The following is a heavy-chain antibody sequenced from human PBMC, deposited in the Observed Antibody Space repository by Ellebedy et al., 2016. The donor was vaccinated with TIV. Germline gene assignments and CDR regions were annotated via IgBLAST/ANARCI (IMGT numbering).Heavy chain of an antibody. J-gene: IGHJ6*02. CDR3: TRDLPGGGMDV. D-gene: IGHD1-14*01. CDR1: GFTFSNYA. CDR2: IRSKAYGGTT. Sequence: GESLKISCEASGFTFSNYAMSWFRQAPGKGLEWVGFIRSKAYGGTTEYAASVKGRFTISRDDSKSIAYLQMNSLKTEDTAVYYCTRDLPGGGMDVWGQGTTVIVSS. V-gene: IGHV3-49*03.